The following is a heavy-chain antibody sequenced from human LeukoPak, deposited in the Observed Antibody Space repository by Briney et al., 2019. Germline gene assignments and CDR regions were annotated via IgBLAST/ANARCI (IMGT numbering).Heavy chain of an antibody. J-gene: IGHJ4*02. CDR2: IYYRGTT. CDR1: GGSTSDYY. Sequence: SETLSLTCTVSGGSTSDYYWNWIRQPPGKGLEWIGYIYYRGTTNYNPSLNSRVTISLDSSKNQFSLRLNSVTAADTAIYYCARGPPRTGRERYFDYWGQGTLVSVSS. V-gene: IGHV4-59*01. D-gene: IGHD1-1*01. CDR3: ARGPPRTGRERYFDY.